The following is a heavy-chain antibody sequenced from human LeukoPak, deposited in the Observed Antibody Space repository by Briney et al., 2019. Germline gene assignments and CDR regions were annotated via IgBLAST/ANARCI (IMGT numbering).Heavy chain of an antibody. CDR3: ARQSLAIFGGGPFDY. CDR2: IYYSGST. J-gene: IGHJ4*02. CDR1: GGSISSYY. Sequence: SETLSLTCTVSGGSISSYYWSWIRQAPGKGLEWIGYIYYSGSTNYNPSLKSRVTISVDTSKNQFSLKLSSVTAADTAVYYCARQSLAIFGGGPFDYWGQGTLVTVSS. D-gene: IGHD3-3*01. V-gene: IGHV4-59*08.